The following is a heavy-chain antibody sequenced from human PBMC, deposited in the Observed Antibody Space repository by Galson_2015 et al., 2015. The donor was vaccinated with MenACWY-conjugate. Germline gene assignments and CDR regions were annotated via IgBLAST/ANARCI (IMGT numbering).Heavy chain of an antibody. V-gene: IGHV5-51*01. CDR2: ISPGDSYT. J-gene: IGHJ6*02. CDR1: GYTFTTYW. CDR3: TRHPPGGRGMDV. Sequence: QSGAEVTKPGESLKISCKGSGYTFTTYWIGWVRQMPGKGLEWMGFISPGDSYTRYNPAFQGQVTISADKSISTAYLQWNSLQASDTAMYYCTRHPPGGRGMDVWGQGTTVTVSS. D-gene: IGHD1-26*01.